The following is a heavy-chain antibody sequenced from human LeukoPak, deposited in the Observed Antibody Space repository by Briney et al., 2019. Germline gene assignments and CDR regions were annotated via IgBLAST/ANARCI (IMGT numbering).Heavy chain of an antibody. D-gene: IGHD3-22*01. CDR1: GGSISSYY. V-gene: IGHV4-59*01. J-gene: IGHJ3*02. Sequence: SSETLSLTCTVSGGSISSYYWSWIRQPPGKGLEWIGYIYHSGSTNYNPSLKSRVTISLDTSKNQFSLKLTSVTAADTAVYYCARPNYYDSSGYYFGTHEDDAFDIWGQGTMVTVSS. CDR2: IYHSGST. CDR3: ARPNYYDSSGYYFGTHEDDAFDI.